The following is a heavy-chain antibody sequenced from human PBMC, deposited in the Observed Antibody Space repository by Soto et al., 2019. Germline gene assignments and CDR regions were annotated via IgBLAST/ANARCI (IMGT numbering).Heavy chain of an antibody. Sequence: GESLKISCRASGYSISTYWVAWVRQLPGKGLDWMGIIYPGDSDTRYSLSFQGHVTISADKSINTAYLQWPSLRASDTAIYFCARYIPSDFAMDVWGLGTTVTVSS. D-gene: IGHD2-21*01. CDR2: IYPGDSDT. CDR3: ARYIPSDFAMDV. CDR1: GYSISTYW. V-gene: IGHV5-51*01. J-gene: IGHJ6*02.